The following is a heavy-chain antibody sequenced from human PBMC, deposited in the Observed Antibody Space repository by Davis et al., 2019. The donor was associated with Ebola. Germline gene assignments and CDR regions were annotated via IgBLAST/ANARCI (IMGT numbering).Heavy chain of an antibody. Sequence: SVKVSCKASGGTFSSYAISWVRQAPGQGLEWMGRIIPILGIANYAQKFQGRVTITADKSTSTAYMELSSLRSEDTAVYYCARVRYSSSGYYYYGMDVWGQGTTVTVSS. J-gene: IGHJ6*02. CDR3: ARVRYSSSGYYYYGMDV. V-gene: IGHV1-69*04. D-gene: IGHD6-6*01. CDR2: IIPILGIA. CDR1: GGTFSSYA.